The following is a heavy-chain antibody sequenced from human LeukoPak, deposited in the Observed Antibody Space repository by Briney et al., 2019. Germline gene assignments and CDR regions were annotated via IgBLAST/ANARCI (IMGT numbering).Heavy chain of an antibody. J-gene: IGHJ4*02. Sequence: GGSLRLSCAASGFTFSSYSFNWVRQAPGKGLEWLADIGSSDSIISYADSLRGRFTISRDYAKNSLHLQMNSLRDEDTAVYYCGRETVAGTFDYWGQGTLVTVSS. CDR1: GFTFSSYS. CDR3: GRETVAGTFDY. V-gene: IGHV3-48*02. CDR2: IGSSDSII. D-gene: IGHD6-19*01.